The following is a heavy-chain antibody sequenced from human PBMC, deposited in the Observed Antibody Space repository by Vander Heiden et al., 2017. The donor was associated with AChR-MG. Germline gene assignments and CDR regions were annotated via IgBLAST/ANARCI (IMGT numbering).Heavy chain of an antibody. CDR2: IIPIFGTA. CDR1: GGTFSSYA. Sequence: LVKLSPLASGGTFSSYAISWVRQAPGQGLEWMGGIIPIFGTANYAQKFQGRVTITADESTSTAYMELSSLRSEDTAVYYCARDQRYYYDSSGYPFDYWGQGTLVTVSS. D-gene: IGHD3-22*01. CDR3: ARDQRYYYDSSGYPFDY. V-gene: IGHV1-69*01. J-gene: IGHJ4*02.